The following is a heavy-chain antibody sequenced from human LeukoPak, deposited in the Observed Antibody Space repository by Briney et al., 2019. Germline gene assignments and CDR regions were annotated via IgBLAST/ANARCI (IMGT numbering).Heavy chain of an antibody. D-gene: IGHD2-8*01. J-gene: IGHJ6*03. CDR1: AFTFSSYG. Sequence: GGSLRLSCAASAFTFSSYGMHWVRQAPGKGLEWVAYIQYDRTNEQYAHSVKGRFRISRDNSNNILYLQMNSLRTEDTAVSYCAKDRCSNGIGCYYYYMEVWGKGTTVTISS. CDR2: IQYDRTNE. V-gene: IGHV3-30*02. CDR3: AKDRCSNGIGCYYYYMEV.